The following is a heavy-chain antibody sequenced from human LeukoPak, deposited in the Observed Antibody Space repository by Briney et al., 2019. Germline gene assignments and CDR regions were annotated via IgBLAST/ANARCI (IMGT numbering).Heavy chain of an antibody. V-gene: IGHV7-4-1*02. CDR2: INTNTGNP. CDR3: ARGYTGRYSYGYLSYYFDY. J-gene: IGHJ4*02. Sequence: ASVKVSCKASGYTFTSYAMNWVRQAPGQGLEWMGWINTNTGNPTYAQGFTGRFVFSLDTSVSTAYLQISSLKAEDTAVYHCARGYTGRYSYGYLSYYFDYWGQGTLVTVSS. CDR1: GYTFTSYA. D-gene: IGHD5-18*01.